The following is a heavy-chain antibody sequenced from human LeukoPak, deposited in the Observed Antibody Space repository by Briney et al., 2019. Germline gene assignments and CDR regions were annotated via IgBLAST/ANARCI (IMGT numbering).Heavy chain of an antibody. V-gene: IGHV4-31*03. J-gene: IGHJ5*02. D-gene: IGHD3-22*01. Sequence: KTSETLSLTCTVSGGSISSGGYYWSWIRQHPGKGLEWIGYIYYSGSTYYNPSLKSRVTISVDTSKNQFSLKLSSVTAADTAVYYCARGFYDSSGYYQHMNCRFDPWGQGTLVTVSS. CDR2: IYYSGST. CDR3: ARGFYDSSGYYQHMNCRFDP. CDR1: GGSISSGGYY.